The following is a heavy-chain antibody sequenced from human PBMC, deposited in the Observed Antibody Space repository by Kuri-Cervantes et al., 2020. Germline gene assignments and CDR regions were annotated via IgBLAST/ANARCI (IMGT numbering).Heavy chain of an antibody. CDR2: ISYDGSNK. J-gene: IGHJ4*02. V-gene: IGHV3-30*18. D-gene: IGHD2-2*01. CDR3: AKEYVGYCSSTSCYNFDY. Sequence: GGSLRLSCAASGFTFSSYGMHWVRQAPGKGLEWVAVISYDGSNKYYADSVKGRFTISRDNSKNTLYLQMNSLRAEDTAVYYCAKEYVGYCSSTSCYNFDYWGQGTLVTVSS. CDR1: GFTFSSYG.